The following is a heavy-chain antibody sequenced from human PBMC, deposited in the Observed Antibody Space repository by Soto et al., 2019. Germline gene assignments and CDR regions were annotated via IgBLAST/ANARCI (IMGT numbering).Heavy chain of an antibody. CDR2: VSAYNGNT. CDR1: GYTFTSYG. CDR3: VSNYDYSDNWFDP. D-gene: IGHD4-4*01. Sequence: QVQLVQSGAEVKKPGASVKVSCKASGYTFTSYGISWVRQAPGPGLEWMGWVSAYNGNTNYAQKRQGRVTMTTDTSTSSAYMELRSLGSDDTPVYYCVSNYDYSDNWFDPWGQGTLVTVSS. V-gene: IGHV1-18*01. J-gene: IGHJ5*02.